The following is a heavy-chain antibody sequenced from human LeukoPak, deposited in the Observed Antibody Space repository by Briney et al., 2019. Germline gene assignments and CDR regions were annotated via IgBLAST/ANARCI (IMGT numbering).Heavy chain of an antibody. J-gene: IGHJ4*02. V-gene: IGHV1-2*02. Sequence: ASVKVSCKASGYTFTGHYVHWVRQAPGQGLEWMGWINANTGSTKYAQKLQGRVTMTRDTSISTAYMELSRLTSDDTAVYYCARVAYCTIGVCINFDYWGQGALVSVSS. CDR1: GYTFTGHY. CDR2: INANTGST. CDR3: ARVAYCTIGVCINFDY. D-gene: IGHD2-8*01.